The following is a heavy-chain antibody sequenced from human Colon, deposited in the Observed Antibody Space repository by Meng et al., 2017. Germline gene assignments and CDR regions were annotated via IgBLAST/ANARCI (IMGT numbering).Heavy chain of an antibody. CDR3: ARDYWGSLDF. D-gene: IGHD3-16*01. V-gene: IGHV4-61*08. CDR1: GPFVRRPDHQ. CDR2: ARIDYANA. J-gene: IGHJ4*02. Sequence: QGQCQESGQGLVRPSETLSLRCRVSGPFVRRPDHQWGWARQPPGKGLEWIGYARIDYANANYNPSLKSRVNVSLDTSKNQFSLNVRSVTAADTAVYYCARDYWGSLDFWGQGILVTVSS.